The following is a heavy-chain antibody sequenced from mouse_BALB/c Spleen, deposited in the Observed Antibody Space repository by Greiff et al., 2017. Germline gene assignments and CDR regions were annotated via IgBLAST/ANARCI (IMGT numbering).Heavy chain of an antibody. V-gene: IGHV1-4*01. D-gene: IGHD1-1*01. CDR2: INPSSGYT. CDR3: ARSDYYGSSYVGAMDY. Sequence: VQLQQSGAELARPGASVKMSCKASGYTFTSYTMHWVKQRPGQGLEWIGYINPSSGYTNYNQKFKDKATLTADKSSSTAYMQLSSLTSEDSAVYYCARSDYYGSSYVGAMDYWGQGTSVTVSS. CDR1: GYTFTSYT. J-gene: IGHJ4*01.